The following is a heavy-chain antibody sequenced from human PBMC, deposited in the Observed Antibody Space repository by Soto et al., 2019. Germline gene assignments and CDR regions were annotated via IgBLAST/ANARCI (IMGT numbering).Heavy chain of an antibody. CDR3: ARSWGYLDY. J-gene: IGHJ4*02. V-gene: IGHV3-53*01. CDR2: IYSGGST. Sequence: GWSLRLSCASSVFIVISNYMGWVRQAPGKGLECVSVIYSGGSTDYADSVKGRFTISRDSSKNTLYLQMNSLRAEDTAMYYCARSWGYLDYWGQGTLVTVSS. D-gene: IGHD3-16*01. CDR1: VFIVISNY.